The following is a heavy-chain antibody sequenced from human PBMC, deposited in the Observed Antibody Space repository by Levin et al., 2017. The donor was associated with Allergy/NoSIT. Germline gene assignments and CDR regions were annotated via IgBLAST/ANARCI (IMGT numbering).Heavy chain of an antibody. D-gene: IGHD3-22*01. Sequence: GGSLRLSCAASGFTFSGSAMHWVRQASGKGLEWLGRIRSKPNNYATGYGASVTGRFTISRDDSKNTAYLQMNRLKTEDTAVYYCASLSYDSSGGYFDYWGQGILVTVSS. CDR3: ASLSYDSSGGYFDY. CDR1: GFTFSGSA. CDR2: IRSKPNNYAT. V-gene: IGHV3-73*01. J-gene: IGHJ4*02.